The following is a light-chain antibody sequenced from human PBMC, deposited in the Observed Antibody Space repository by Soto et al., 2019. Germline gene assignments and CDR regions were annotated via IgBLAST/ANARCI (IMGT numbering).Light chain of an antibody. Sequence: DFVMTQSPDSLAVSLGERATIKCRSSQSVLSTSNDRNYLAWFQQRPRQPPKLLISWASTLGSGVPERFSGSGSGTYFTLTISSLQAEDVAVYYCQQYYGYPLTFGGGTKVEIK. CDR3: QQYYGYPLT. J-gene: IGKJ4*01. V-gene: IGKV4-1*01. CDR1: QSVLSTSNDRNY. CDR2: WAS.